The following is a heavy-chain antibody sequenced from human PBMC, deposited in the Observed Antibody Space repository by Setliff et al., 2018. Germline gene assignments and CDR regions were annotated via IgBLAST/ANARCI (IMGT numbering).Heavy chain of an antibody. D-gene: IGHD1-1*01. CDR3: AHRGVEPPNRIPHYFDS. V-gene: IGHV2-5*02. J-gene: IGHJ4*02. CDR2: IFWDDDK. CDR1: GFSLSTTGEG. Sequence: GSGPTLVNPTQTLTLTCRFSGFSLSTTGEGVAWIRQPPGKALEWLALIFWDDDKRYSPSLKNRLTITKDSSKNEVVITMTNMGPGDTASYYRAHRGVEPPNRIPHYFDSWGQGALVTVSS.